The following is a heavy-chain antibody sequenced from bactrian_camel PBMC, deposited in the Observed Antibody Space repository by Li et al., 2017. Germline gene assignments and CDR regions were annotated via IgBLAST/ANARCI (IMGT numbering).Heavy chain of an antibody. CDR3: AAGQGVGWCLDVIRTGAEPDFDY. CDR1: GYAYDTYC. Sequence: HVQLVESGGGSVQDGGSLRLSCAAPGYAYDTYCMGWFRQAPGKEREGLATIDSDGDAAYADSMKGRFTISRDNAKNTLYLQMNSLKPEDTAMYYCAAGQGVGWCLDVIRTGAEPDFDYWGQGTQVTVS. CDR2: IDSDGDA. J-gene: IGHJ6*01. V-gene: IGHV3S55*01. D-gene: IGHD5*01.